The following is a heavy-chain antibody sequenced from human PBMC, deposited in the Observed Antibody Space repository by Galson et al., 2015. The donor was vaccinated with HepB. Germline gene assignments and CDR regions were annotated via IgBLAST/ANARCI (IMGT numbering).Heavy chain of an antibody. CDR1: GHSFTSYW. CDR2: IHPGESDT. J-gene: IGHJ6*02. Sequence: QSGAEVKKPGESLKISCKGSGHSFTSYWIGWVRQMPGKGLEWMGIIHPGESDTRYSPSFQGQVTIPADKSISTAYLQWSSLKASDTAMYYCARHVDRLRYNWNDYYYYGMDVWGQGTTVTVSS. D-gene: IGHD1-1*01. V-gene: IGHV5-51*01. CDR3: ARHVDRLRYNWNDYYYYGMDV.